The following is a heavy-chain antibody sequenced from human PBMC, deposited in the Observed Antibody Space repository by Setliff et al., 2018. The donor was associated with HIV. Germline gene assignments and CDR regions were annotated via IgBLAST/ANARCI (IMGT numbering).Heavy chain of an antibody. CDR2: IYYNGNT. J-gene: IGHJ4*02. V-gene: IGHV4-39*01. CDR3: ATHVLQFLEWLSHFDY. D-gene: IGHD3-3*01. CDR1: GGSIRSSSYY. Sequence: SETLSLTCTVSGGSIRSSSYYWGWIRQPPGKGLEWIGSIYYNGNTYYNPSLKSRVTIPVDTSKNQFSLKLSSMTAADTAVYYRATHVLQFLEWLSHFDYWGQGTLVTVSS.